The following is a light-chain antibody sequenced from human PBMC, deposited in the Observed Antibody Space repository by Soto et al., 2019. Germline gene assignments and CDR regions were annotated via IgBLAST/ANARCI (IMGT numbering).Light chain of an antibody. CDR1: QSLVHSDGNTY. CDR3: IHGTYWLPYT. Sequence: EVLMTQSALSLPVTLGQPPSISCKSRQSLVHSDGNTYLNWLHQRPGQSPRSLIYKVSSRDSRVIDKFVGSGSGTDYTLKISRVEPCDFGVYYCIHGTYWLPYTGRQGTELEIK. CDR2: KVS. J-gene: IGKJ2*01. V-gene: IGKV2-30*02.